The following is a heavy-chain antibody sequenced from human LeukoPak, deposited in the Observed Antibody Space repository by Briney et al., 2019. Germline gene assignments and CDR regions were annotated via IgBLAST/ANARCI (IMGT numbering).Heavy chain of an antibody. Sequence: GGSLRLSCAASGFIFSGHVMHWVRQAPGKGLEWVSGISWNSGSIGYADSVKGRFTISRDNAKNSLYLQMNSLRAEDTALYYCAKDLSSLPNDAFDIWGQGTMVTVSS. CDR3: AKDLSSLPNDAFDI. D-gene: IGHD3-16*01. CDR1: GFIFSGHV. J-gene: IGHJ3*02. CDR2: ISWNSGSI. V-gene: IGHV3-9*01.